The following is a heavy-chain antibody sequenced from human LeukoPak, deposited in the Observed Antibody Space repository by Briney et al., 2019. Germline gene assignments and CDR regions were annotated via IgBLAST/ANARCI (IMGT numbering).Heavy chain of an antibody. D-gene: IGHD3-16*02. CDR3: ARDGDYVWGSYLDY. CDR2: ISYDGSNK. Sequence: GGSLRLSCAASGFTFSSYVMHWVRQAPGKGLEWVAIISYDGSNKYYADSVEGRFTISRDNSKNTLYLQMNSLRAEDTAVYYCARDGDYVWGSYLDYWGQGTLVTVSS. J-gene: IGHJ4*02. V-gene: IGHV3-30*04. CDR1: GFTFSSYV.